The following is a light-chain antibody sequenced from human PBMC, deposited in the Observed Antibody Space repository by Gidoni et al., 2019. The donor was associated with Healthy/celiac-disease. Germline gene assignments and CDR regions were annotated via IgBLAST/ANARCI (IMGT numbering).Light chain of an antibody. V-gene: IGLV3-21*02. CDR3: QVWDSSSDHVV. J-gene: IGLJ2*01. Sequence: SSVLTQPPSVSVAPGQTARITCGGNNIGSKSVHWYQQKPGPAPVLVVYDDGDRPSGIPERFSGSNSGNTATLTISRVEAGDEADYYCQVWDSSSDHVVFGGGTKLTVL. CDR2: DDG. CDR1: NIGSKS.